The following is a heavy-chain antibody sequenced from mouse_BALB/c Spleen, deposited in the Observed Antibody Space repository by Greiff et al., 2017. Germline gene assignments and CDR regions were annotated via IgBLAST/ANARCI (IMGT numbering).Heavy chain of an antibody. CDR3: ARHDYGYAMDY. CDR2: ISSGGSYT. J-gene: IGHJ4*01. CDR1: GFTFSSYA. D-gene: IGHD2-4*01. Sequence: EVQRVESGGGLVKPGGSLKLSCAASGFTFSSYAMSWVRQTPEKRLEWVATISSGGSYTYYPDSVKGRFTISRDNAKNTLYLQMSSLRSEDTAMYYCARHDYGYAMDYWGQGTSVTVSS. V-gene: IGHV5-9-3*01.